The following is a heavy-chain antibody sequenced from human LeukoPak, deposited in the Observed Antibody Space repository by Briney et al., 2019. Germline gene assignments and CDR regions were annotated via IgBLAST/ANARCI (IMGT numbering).Heavy chain of an antibody. CDR1: GFTFSSYG. V-gene: IGHV3-33*01. D-gene: IGHD1-26*01. CDR2: ICSDGSSK. J-gene: IGHJ4*02. CDR3: ARAPTSYYYFDY. Sequence: PGGSLRLSCAASGFTFSSYGMHWVRQAPGKGLEWVAVICSDGSSKYYADSVKGRFTISRDNSKNTLYLQMNSLRAEDTAVYYCARAPTSYYYFDYWGQGTLVTVSS.